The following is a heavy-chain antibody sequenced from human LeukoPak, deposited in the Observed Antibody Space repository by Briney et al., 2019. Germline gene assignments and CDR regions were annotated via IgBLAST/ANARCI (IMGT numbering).Heavy chain of an antibody. Sequence: ASVKVSCKSSGYTFTSYDINWVRQAPGQGLEWMGWMNPNSGNTGYAQKVQGRVTMTRNTSIRTAYMELSSLRSEATAVYYSARGLGEYYYDSSGYYYGEWGQGTLVTVSS. CDR2: MNPNSGNT. CDR3: ARGLGEYYYDSSGYYYGE. CDR1: GYTFTSYD. V-gene: IGHV1-8*01. J-gene: IGHJ4*02. D-gene: IGHD3-22*01.